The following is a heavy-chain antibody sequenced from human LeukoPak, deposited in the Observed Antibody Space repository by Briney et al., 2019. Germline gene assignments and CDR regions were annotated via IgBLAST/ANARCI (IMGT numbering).Heavy chain of an antibody. J-gene: IGHJ5*02. V-gene: IGHV1-2*02. CDR1: GYTLTGYY. D-gene: IGHD2-2*03. Sequence: GASVKVSCKASGYTLTGYYMQWVRQAPGQGLEWMGWNNPNNGDTNYAQRFQGRVTMTRDTSISTAYMELSRLRSDDTAVYYCARDRDLDTWGQGTLLTVSS. CDR3: ARDRDLDT. CDR2: NNPNNGDT.